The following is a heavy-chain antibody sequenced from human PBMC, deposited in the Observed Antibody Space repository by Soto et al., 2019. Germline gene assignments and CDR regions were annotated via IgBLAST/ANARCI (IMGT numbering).Heavy chain of an antibody. D-gene: IGHD2-2*01. CDR1: GGSISSGGYS. CDR2: IYHSGST. V-gene: IGHV4-30-2*01. CDR3: ARVPDR. Sequence: SETLSLTCAVSGGSISSGGYSWSWVRQPPGKGLEWIGYIYHSGSTYYNPSLKSRVTISVDRSKNQFSLKLSSVTAADTAVYYCARVPDRWGQGTLVTVAS. J-gene: IGHJ4*02.